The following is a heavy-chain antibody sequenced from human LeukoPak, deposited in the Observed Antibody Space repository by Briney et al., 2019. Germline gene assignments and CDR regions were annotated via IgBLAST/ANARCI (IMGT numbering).Heavy chain of an antibody. CDR3: ARDLGDSSGYRY. CDR1: GYTFTGYY. J-gene: IGHJ4*02. V-gene: IGHV1-2*02. D-gene: IGHD3-22*01. Sequence: GASVKVSCKASGYTFTGYYMHWGRQAPGQGLEWMGWINPNSGGTNYAQKFQGRVTMTRDTSISTAYMELSRLRSDDTAVYYCARDLGDSSGYRYWGQGTLVTVSS. CDR2: INPNSGGT.